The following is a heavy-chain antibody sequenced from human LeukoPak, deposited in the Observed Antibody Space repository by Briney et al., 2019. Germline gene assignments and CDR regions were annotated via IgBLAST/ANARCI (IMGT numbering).Heavy chain of an antibody. CDR1: GFTFDDYA. CDR2: ISWNSGSI. V-gene: IGHV3-9*01. J-gene: IGHJ3*02. D-gene: IGHD6-19*01. CDR3: AKGKQWLVPEDAFDI. Sequence: GGSLRLSCAASGFTFDDYAMHWVRQAPGKGLEWVSGISWNSGSIGYADSVKGRFTISRDNAKNSLYLQMNSLRAEDTALYYCAKGKQWLVPEDAFDIWGQGTMVTVSS.